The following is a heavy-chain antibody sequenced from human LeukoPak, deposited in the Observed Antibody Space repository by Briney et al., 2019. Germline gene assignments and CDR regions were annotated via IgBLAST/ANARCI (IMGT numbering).Heavy chain of an antibody. CDR3: ARVGAGGIRSIAAARLALDY. V-gene: IGHV1-46*01. D-gene: IGHD6-13*01. CDR1: GYTFTSYY. J-gene: IGHJ4*02. Sequence: ASVKVSCKASGYTFTSYYMHWVRQAPGQGLEWMGIINPSGGSTSYAQKFQGRVTMTRDTSTSTVYMELSSLRSEDTAVYYCARVGAGGIRSIAAARLALDYWAQGTLVTVSS. CDR2: INPSGGST.